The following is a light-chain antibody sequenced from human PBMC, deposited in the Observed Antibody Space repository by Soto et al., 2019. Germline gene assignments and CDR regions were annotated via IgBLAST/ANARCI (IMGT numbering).Light chain of an antibody. CDR2: GAF. CDR1: QSVSDN. Sequence: EILMTQSPVTLSVSPGERVTLSCRASQSVSDNLAWYQQKPGQAPSLLIYGAFTRATGVPARFSGAGSGTEFTLTISSLQSEDFALYYCQQYNDWPLTFGPGTKVDNK. V-gene: IGKV3-15*01. CDR3: QQYNDWPLT. J-gene: IGKJ1*01.